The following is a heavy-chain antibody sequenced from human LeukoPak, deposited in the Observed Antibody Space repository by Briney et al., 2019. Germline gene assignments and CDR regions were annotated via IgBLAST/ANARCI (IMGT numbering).Heavy chain of an antibody. CDR3: ATFSVVVLSPYDAFDI. D-gene: IGHD2-2*01. CDR1: GGSISSYY. Sequence: SETLSLTCTVSGGSISSYYWSWIRQPPGKGLEWIGETHHSGTTKYNPSLKSRLTISVDTSKNQFTLRLSSVTAADTAMYYCATFSVVVLSPYDAFDIWGQGTMVTVSS. CDR2: THHSGTT. J-gene: IGHJ3*02. V-gene: IGHV4-59*12.